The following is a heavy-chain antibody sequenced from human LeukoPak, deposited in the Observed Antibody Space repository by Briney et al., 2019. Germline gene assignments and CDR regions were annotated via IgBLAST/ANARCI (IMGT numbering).Heavy chain of an antibody. Sequence: SETLSLTCTVSGGSISSYYWSWIRQPPGKGLEWIGYIYYSGCTNYNPSLKSRVTISVDTSKNQFSLKLSSVTAADTAVYYCAGLGYSSWAFDYWGQGPLVTVSS. D-gene: IGHD6-13*01. J-gene: IGHJ4*02. CDR1: GGSISSYY. V-gene: IGHV4-59*08. CDR3: AGLGYSSWAFDY. CDR2: IYYSGCT.